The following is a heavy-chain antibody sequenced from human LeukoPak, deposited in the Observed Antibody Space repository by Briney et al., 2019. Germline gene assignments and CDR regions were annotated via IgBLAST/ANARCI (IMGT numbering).Heavy chain of an antibody. CDR3: AREYYDSSGYYPWDY. J-gene: IGHJ4*02. V-gene: IGHV1-46*03. CDR2: INPSGGST. Sequence: ASVKDSCKASGYTFTSYYMRWVRQAPGQGLEWMGIINPSGGSTSYAQKFQGRVTMTRDTSTSTVYMELSSLRSEDTAVYYCAREYYDSSGYYPWDYWGQGTLVTVSS. CDR1: GYTFTSYY. D-gene: IGHD3-22*01.